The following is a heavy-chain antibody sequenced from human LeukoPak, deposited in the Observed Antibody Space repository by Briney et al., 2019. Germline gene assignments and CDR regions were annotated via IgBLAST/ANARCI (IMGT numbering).Heavy chain of an antibody. Sequence: GGSLRLSRVAFGFTFSDYYMSWIRQAPGKGLEWVSYISKSGSDTNFADSVRGRFTISRDNAKNSMYLQMNSLRGEDTAVYYCARVGAPGTADLGGRGTLVTVS. CDR1: GFTFSDYY. CDR3: ARVGAPGTADL. D-gene: IGHD6-13*01. J-gene: IGHJ4*02. V-gene: IGHV3-11*06. CDR2: ISKSGSDT.